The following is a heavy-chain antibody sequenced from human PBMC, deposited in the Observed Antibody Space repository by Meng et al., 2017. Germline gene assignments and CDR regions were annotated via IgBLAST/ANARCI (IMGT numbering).Heavy chain of an antibody. CDR3: ARSFSLTGYYRGLFFDY. Sequence: SETLSLTCTVSGGSISSGGYYWSWIRQHPGKGLEWIGYIYYSGSTYYNPSLKSRVTISVDTSKNQFSLKLSSVTAADTAVYYCARSFSLTGYYRGLFFDYWGQGTLVTVSS. D-gene: IGHD3-9*01. CDR1: GGSISSGGYY. J-gene: IGHJ4*02. V-gene: IGHV4-31*03. CDR2: IYYSGST.